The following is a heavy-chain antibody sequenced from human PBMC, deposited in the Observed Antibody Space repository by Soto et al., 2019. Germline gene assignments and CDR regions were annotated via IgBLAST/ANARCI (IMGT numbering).Heavy chain of an antibody. CDR3: ARGGLYNWNDDWFDP. D-gene: IGHD1-1*01. J-gene: IGHJ5*02. CDR2: INPNSGGT. Sequence: ASVKVSCKASGYTFTGYYTHWVRQAPGQGLEWMGWINPNSGGTNYAQKFQGRVTMTRDTSISTAYMELSRLRSDDTAVYYCARGGLYNWNDDWFDPWGQGTLVTVSS. V-gene: IGHV1-2*02. CDR1: GYTFTGYY.